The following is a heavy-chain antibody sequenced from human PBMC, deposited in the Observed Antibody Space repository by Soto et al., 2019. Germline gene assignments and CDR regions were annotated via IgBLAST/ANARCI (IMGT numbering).Heavy chain of an antibody. V-gene: IGHV3-13*01. D-gene: IGHD3-10*01. CDR2: IGTAGDT. CDR3: ARAAGSGTGMYNWFDP. CDR1: GFTFSSYD. Sequence: EVQLVESGGGLVQPGGSLRLSCAASGFTFSSYDMHWVRQATGKGLEWVSAIGTAGDTYYLGSVKGRFTISRENAKNSLYLQMNSLRAGDTALYYCARAAGSGTGMYNWFDPWGQGTLVTVSS. J-gene: IGHJ5*02.